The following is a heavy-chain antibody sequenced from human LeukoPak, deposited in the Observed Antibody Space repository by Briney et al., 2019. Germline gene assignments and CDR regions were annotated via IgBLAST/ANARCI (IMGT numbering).Heavy chain of an antibody. V-gene: IGHV1-2*02. CDR1: GYTFTGYY. J-gene: IGHJ6*03. CDR2: INPNSGGT. D-gene: IGHD2-2*01. CDR3: ARDPSLYCSSTSCYGDYYYYMDV. Sequence: ASVKVSCKASGYTFTGYYMHWVRQAPGQGLEWMGWINPNSGGTNYAQKFQGRVTMTRDTSISTAYMELSRLRSDDTAVYYCARDPSLYCSSTSCYGDYYYYMDVWGKGTTVTVS.